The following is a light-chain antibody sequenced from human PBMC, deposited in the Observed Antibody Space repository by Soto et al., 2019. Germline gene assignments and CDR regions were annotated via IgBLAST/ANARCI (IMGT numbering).Light chain of an antibody. V-gene: IGKV3-15*01. Sequence: EIVMTQSPGTLSLSPGGRATLSCRASQSISRNLAGYQQKPALPPRLLIFDASSSATGIPARFRASGSATEFTLTISTRQSEDAALYCCYQYNDWPSGAFGQGTKVEI. CDR3: YQYNDWPSGA. J-gene: IGKJ1*01. CDR1: QSISRN. CDR2: DAS.